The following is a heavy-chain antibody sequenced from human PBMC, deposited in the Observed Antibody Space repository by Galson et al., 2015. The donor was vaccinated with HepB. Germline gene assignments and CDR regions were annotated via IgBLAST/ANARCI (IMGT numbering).Heavy chain of an antibody. Sequence: SLRLSCAASGFIFDDFAMHWVRQAPGKGLEWVSGINWNSDHITYADSVKGRFTISRDNAKNSLYLQMNSLRAEDTAFYYCAKDLASSGGNTRFDYWGLGTLVTVSS. D-gene: IGHD5-12*01. CDR2: INWNSDHI. V-gene: IGHV3-9*01. CDR3: AKDLASSGGNTRFDY. J-gene: IGHJ4*02. CDR1: GFIFDDFA.